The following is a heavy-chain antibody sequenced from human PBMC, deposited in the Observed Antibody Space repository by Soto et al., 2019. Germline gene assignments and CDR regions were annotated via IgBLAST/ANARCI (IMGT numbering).Heavy chain of an antibody. CDR3: ARVAYCSSSSCYSYFDS. D-gene: IGHD2-2*01. CDR1: GFTLSNYW. J-gene: IGHJ4*02. V-gene: IGHV3-74*01. Sequence: GGSLRLSCAASGFTLSNYWMHWARQAPGKGLVWVSRISSDGSSTNYADSVKGRFTISRDNAKNTLHLQMNSLRAEDTAVYYCARVAYCSSSSCYSYFDSWGQETLGTVSS. CDR2: ISSDGSST.